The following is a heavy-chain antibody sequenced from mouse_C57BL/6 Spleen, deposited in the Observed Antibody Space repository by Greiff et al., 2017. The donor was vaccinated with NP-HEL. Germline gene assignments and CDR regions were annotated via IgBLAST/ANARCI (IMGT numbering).Heavy chain of an antibody. Sequence: EVHLVESGGGLVKPGGSLKLSCAASGFTFSSYAMSWVRQTPEKRLEWVATISDGGSYTYYPDNAKNNLYLQMSHLKSEDTAMYYCARDRGNSRAMDYWGQGTSVTVSS. V-gene: IGHV5-4*01. CDR3: ARDRGNSRAMDY. CDR2: ISDGGSYT. J-gene: IGHJ4*01. CDR1: GFTFSSYA.